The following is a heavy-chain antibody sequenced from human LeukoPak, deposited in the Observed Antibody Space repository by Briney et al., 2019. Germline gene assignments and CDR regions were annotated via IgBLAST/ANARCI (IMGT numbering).Heavy chain of an antibody. Sequence: ASVKVSCKASGYTFISYDINWVRQATGQGLEWMGWMNPNSGNTGYAQKFQGRVTITRNTSISTAYMELSSLRSEDTAVYYCASYGPLWDYVLEYWGQGTLVTVSS. J-gene: IGHJ4*02. D-gene: IGHD3-16*01. CDR1: GYTFISYD. CDR2: MNPNSGNT. CDR3: ASYGPLWDYVLEY. V-gene: IGHV1-8*03.